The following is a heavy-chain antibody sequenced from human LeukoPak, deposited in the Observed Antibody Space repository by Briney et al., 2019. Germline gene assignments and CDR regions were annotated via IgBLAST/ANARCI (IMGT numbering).Heavy chain of an antibody. V-gene: IGHV4-34*01. CDR1: GGSFSGYY. J-gene: IGHJ5*01. CDR3: ARGWGGFDS. Sequence: ASETLSLTCGVHGGSFSGYYCNWIRQSPGKGLEWIGHINHNGKTNYNPSLKSRVTISVDTSKNQFSLTLTSVTAADTAVYFCARGWGGFDSWGQGTLVTASS. D-gene: IGHD3-16*01. CDR2: INHNGKT.